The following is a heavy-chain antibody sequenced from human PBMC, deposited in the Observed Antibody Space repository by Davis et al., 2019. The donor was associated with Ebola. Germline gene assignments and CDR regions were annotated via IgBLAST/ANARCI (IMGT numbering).Heavy chain of an antibody. Sequence: GESLKISCKGSGYSFTSYWIGWVRQMPGKGLEWMGIIYPGDSDTRYSPSFQGQVTISADKSISTAYLQWSSLKDSDTAMYYCARRGDYYGSGSYYIYYGMDVWGQGTTVTVSS. CDR1: GYSFTSYW. D-gene: IGHD3-10*01. J-gene: IGHJ6*02. CDR3: ARRGDYYGSGSYYIYYGMDV. CDR2: IYPGDSDT. V-gene: IGHV5-51*01.